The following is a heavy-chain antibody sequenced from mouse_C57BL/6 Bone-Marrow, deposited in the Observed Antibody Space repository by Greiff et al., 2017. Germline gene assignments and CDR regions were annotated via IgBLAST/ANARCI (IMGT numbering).Heavy chain of an antibody. CDR2: ISYDGST. Sequence: ESGPGLVKPSQSLSLTCSVTGYSITSGYYWNWIRQFPGNKLEWMGYISYDGSTNYNPSLKNRIPFTRDTSKNQFFLKLNSVTTADTDNSSAVVKSYYAMDDWGQGTSVTVSS. V-gene: IGHV3-6*01. J-gene: IGHJ4*01. D-gene: IGHD1-1*01. CDR1: GYSITSGYY. CDR3: VVKSYYAMDD.